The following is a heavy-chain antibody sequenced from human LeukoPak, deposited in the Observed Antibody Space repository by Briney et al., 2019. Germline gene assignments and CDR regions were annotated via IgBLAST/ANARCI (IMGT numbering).Heavy chain of an antibody. D-gene: IGHD3-10*01. CDR1: GYTFTGYY. Sequence: ASVKVSCKASGYTFTGYYMHWVRQAPGQGLEWMGWINPNSGGTNYAQKFQGRVTMTRDTSISTAHMELSRLRSDDTAVYYCARGGIMVRGVIVYWGQGTLVTVSS. J-gene: IGHJ4*02. CDR3: ARGGIMVRGVIVY. V-gene: IGHV1-2*02. CDR2: INPNSGGT.